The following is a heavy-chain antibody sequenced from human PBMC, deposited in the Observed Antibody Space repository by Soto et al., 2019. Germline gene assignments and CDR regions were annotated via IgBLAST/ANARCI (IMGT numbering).Heavy chain of an antibody. CDR2: IYWDDDK. V-gene: IGHV2-5*02. Sequence: QITLKESGPTLVKPTETLTLTCTFSGFSLSTSGVGVGWIRQPPGKALEWLALIYWDDDKRYSPSLKSRLTITKDTSKNQVVLTMTNMDPVDTATYYCAHRRSDNLMITFGGVIVRDWFDPWGQGTLVTVSS. D-gene: IGHD3-16*02. J-gene: IGHJ5*02. CDR3: AHRRSDNLMITFGGVIVRDWFDP. CDR1: GFSLSTSGVG.